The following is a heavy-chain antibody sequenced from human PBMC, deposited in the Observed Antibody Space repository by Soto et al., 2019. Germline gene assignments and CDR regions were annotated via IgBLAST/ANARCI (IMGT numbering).Heavy chain of an antibody. V-gene: IGHV3-30-3*01. CDR1: GFTFSSYA. Sequence: QVQLVESGGGVVQPGRSLRLSCAASGFTFSSYAIHWVRQAPGKGLEWVADISYDGSNKYYADSVKGRFTISRDNSKNTLYLQMNSLRAEDTAVYYCARDTRETASLHQNNWFDPWGQGTLVTVSS. CDR3: ARDTRETASLHQNNWFDP. J-gene: IGHJ5*02. CDR2: ISYDGSNK.